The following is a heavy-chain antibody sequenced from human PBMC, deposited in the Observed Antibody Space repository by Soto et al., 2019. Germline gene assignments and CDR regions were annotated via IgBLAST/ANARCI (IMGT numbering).Heavy chain of an antibody. Sequence: VSVKVSCKASGYTFTSYAMHWVRQAPGQRLEWMGWINAGNGNTKYSQKFQGRVTITRDTSASTAYMYLQMNSVRVEDTAVYYCARSVRPLSWFDPWGQGTRVTVSS. CDR3: ARSVRPLSWFDP. CDR1: GYTFTSYA. D-gene: IGHD3-10*01. J-gene: IGHJ5*02. CDR2: INAGNGNT. V-gene: IGHV1-3*01.